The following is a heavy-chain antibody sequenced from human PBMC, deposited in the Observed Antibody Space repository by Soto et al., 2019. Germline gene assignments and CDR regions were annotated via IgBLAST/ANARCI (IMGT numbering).Heavy chain of an antibody. J-gene: IGHJ6*02. V-gene: IGHV1-2*02. CDR1: GYTFTGYY. D-gene: IGHD2-2*01. Sequence: ASVKVSCKASGYTFTGYYMHWVRQAPGQGLEWMGWINPNSGGTNYAQKFQGRVTMTRDTSISTAYMELSRLRSDDTAVYYCARDIEYCSSTSCSYYYGMDVWGQGTTVTVSS. CDR3: ARDIEYCSSTSCSYYYGMDV. CDR2: INPNSGGT.